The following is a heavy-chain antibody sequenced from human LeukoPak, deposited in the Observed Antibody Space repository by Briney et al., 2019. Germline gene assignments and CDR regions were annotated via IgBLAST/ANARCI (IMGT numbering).Heavy chain of an antibody. V-gene: IGHV3-23*01. Sequence: GGSLRLSCAASGLTFINFGMTWVRQAPGKGLEWVSAISGSAVVTFYADSVKGRFTISRDNSKNTLYLQMNSLRAEDTALYYCAKSRLSGINDAFDIWGQGTMVTVSS. J-gene: IGHJ3*02. CDR1: GLTFINFG. CDR3: AKSRLSGINDAFDI. D-gene: IGHD3-3*01. CDR2: ISGSAVVT.